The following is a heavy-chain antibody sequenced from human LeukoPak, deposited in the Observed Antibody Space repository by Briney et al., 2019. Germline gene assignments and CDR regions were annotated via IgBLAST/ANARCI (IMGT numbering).Heavy chain of an antibody. CDR3: ARSHCSSTSCVYYYGMDV. D-gene: IGHD2-2*01. CDR1: GFTFSSFD. V-gene: IGHV3-48*03. J-gene: IGHJ6*02. Sequence: GGSLTLSCAASGFTFSSFDMNWVRQAPGKGLEWVSFISSSGRSTHNADSVKGRVTISRDNAKNSLYLQMNSLRAEDTAVYYCARSHCSSTSCVYYYGMDVWGQGTTVTVSS. CDR2: ISSSGRST.